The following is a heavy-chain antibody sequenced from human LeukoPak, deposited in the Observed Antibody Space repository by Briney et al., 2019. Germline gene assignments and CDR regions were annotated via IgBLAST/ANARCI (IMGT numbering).Heavy chain of an antibody. D-gene: IGHD1-1*01. CDR1: GGTFSIYA. CDR2: IIPIFGTA. Sequence: GASVTVSCKASGGTFSIYAISWVRQAPGQGLEWMGGIIPIFGTANYAQKFQGRVTITADESTSTAYMELSSLRSEDTAVYYCARRMEYNWFDPWGQGTLVTVSS. J-gene: IGHJ5*02. CDR3: ARRMEYNWFDP. V-gene: IGHV1-69*13.